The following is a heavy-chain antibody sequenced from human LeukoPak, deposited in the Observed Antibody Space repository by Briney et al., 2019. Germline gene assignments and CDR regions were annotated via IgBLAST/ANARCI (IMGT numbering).Heavy chain of an antibody. CDR2: INPDGSTT. D-gene: IGHD3-16*01. Sequence: GSLRLSCAASGFTFSNFWMSWVRQAPGKGLEWVAIINPDGSTTGYVDSVKGRFTISRDNAKNSLCLQLNSLRAEDTAVYYCVRDPGWGAFDIWGQGTMVTVSS. CDR3: VRDPGWGAFDI. J-gene: IGHJ3*02. V-gene: IGHV3-7*01. CDR1: GFTFSNFW.